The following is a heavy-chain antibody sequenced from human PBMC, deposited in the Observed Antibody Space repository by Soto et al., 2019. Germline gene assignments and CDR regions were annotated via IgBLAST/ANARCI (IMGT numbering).Heavy chain of an antibody. CDR3: ASDTAAAGTGSFDY. V-gene: IGHV3-7*01. Sequence: EVQLVESGGGLVQPGGSLRLSCAASGFTFSSYWMSWVRQAPGKGLEWVANIKQDGSQKYYVDSVKGRFTISRDNAKNSLDVQMNSLRVEEAAVYYCASDTAAAGTGSFDYWGQGTLVAVSS. CDR2: IKQDGSQK. CDR1: GFTFSSYW. J-gene: IGHJ4*02. D-gene: IGHD6-13*01.